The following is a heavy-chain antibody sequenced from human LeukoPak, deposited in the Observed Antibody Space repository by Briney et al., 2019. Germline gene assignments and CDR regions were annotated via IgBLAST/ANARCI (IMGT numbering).Heavy chain of an antibody. CDR1: GFTFSGYW. Sequence: PGGSLRLSCAASGFTFSGYWMSWVRQAPGKGLEWVANINQDGSKKYYVDSVKGRFTISRDNAKNSLYLQMNSLRAEDTAVYYCARMTTADYWGQGTLVTVPS. J-gene: IGHJ4*02. CDR2: INQDGSKK. V-gene: IGHV3-7*01. CDR3: ARMTTADY. D-gene: IGHD4-17*01.